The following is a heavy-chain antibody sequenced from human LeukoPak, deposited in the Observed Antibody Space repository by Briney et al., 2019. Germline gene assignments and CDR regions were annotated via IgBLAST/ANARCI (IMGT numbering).Heavy chain of an antibody. D-gene: IGHD2-21*02. Sequence: PSETLSLTCTVSGGSISSYYCSWIRQPPGKGLEWIGHIYYSGSTNYNPSLKSRVTISVDTSKNQFSLKLSSVTAADTAVYYCARGHIVVVTALDAFDIWGQGTMVTVSS. V-gene: IGHV4-59*01. CDR3: ARGHIVVVTALDAFDI. CDR2: IYYSGST. J-gene: IGHJ3*02. CDR1: GGSISSYY.